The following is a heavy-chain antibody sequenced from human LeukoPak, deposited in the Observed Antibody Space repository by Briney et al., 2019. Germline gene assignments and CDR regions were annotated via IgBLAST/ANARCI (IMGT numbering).Heavy chain of an antibody. Sequence: PSETLSLTCTVSDSSIRSNYLWGWIRQPPGKGLEGIGNVDKGGSTYNNPSLKRRATLSLDTSKKQFSLNLTSVAAADTAVYYCASVGASHYGDWFFDYWGQGTLVTVSS. CDR1: DSSIRSNYL. V-gene: IGHV4-38-2*02. CDR2: VDKGGST. CDR3: ASVGASHYGDWFFDY. D-gene: IGHD4-17*01. J-gene: IGHJ4*02.